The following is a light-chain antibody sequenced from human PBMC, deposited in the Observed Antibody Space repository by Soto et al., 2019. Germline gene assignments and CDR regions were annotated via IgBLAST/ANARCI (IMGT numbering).Light chain of an antibody. J-gene: IGKJ2*01. Sequence: EIVLTQSLGTLSLSPGERATLSCRASQSVTRSYLAWYQQKPGQAPRLLIYGASSRATGIPDRFSGSGSGTDSTLTISRLQPNHFAVTYCQQYEYSSYTFGQGTKLEIK. V-gene: IGKV3-20*01. CDR1: QSVTRSY. CDR3: QQYEYSSYT. CDR2: GAS.